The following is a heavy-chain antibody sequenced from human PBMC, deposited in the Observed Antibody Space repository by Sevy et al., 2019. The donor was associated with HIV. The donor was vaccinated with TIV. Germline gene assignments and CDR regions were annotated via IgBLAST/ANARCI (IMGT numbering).Heavy chain of an antibody. V-gene: IGHV3-48*03. J-gene: IGHJ4*02. CDR3: ARDLPPSATTVAHFDY. Sequence: GGSLRLSCTASGFTFSSYDMNWVRQAPGKGLEWVSKISSSGSSIYYADSVKGRFTISRDNAKNSLNLQMNSLRTDDTAVYYCARDLPPSATTVAHFDYWGPGTLVTVSS. D-gene: IGHD4-17*01. CDR2: ISSSGSSI. CDR1: GFTFSSYD.